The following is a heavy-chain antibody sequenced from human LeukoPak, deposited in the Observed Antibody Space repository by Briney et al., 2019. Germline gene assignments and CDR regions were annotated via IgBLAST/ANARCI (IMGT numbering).Heavy chain of an antibody. Sequence: SETLSLTCSVSGDSISRGYYCGWIRQPPGKGLEWIGSVSHGGAAHDSMATFYNPSLKSRVTMSVDTSKNQFSLRLTSVTAADTALYFCADRLLRSGTGAFDIWGLGTVVVVSS. V-gene: IGHV4-38-2*02. CDR3: ADRLLRSGTGAFDI. CDR1: GDSISRGYY. CDR2: VSHGGAAHDSMAT. J-gene: IGHJ3*02. D-gene: IGHD1-1*01.